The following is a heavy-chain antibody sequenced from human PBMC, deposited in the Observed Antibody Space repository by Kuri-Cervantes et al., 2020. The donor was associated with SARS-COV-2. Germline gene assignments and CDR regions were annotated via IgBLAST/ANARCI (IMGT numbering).Heavy chain of an antibody. V-gene: IGHV4-39*02. J-gene: IGHJ4*02. CDR1: GGSISSSSYY. D-gene: IGHD2-2*01. CDR2: MYYSGST. Sequence: GSLRLSCTVSGGSISSSSYYWGWIRQPPGKGLEWIGSMYYSGSTYYNPSLKSRVTISVDTSKNQFSLKLSSVTAADTAVYYCARDGYCSSTSCSSSHFDYWGQGTLVTVSS. CDR3: ARDGYCSSTSCSSSHFDY.